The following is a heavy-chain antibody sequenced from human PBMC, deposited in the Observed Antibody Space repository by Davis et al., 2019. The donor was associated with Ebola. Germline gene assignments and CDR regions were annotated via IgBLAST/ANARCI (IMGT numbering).Heavy chain of an antibody. D-gene: IGHD3-3*01. CDR1: GGSISSSSYY. CDR3: ARRRITIFGVVIGTGIRGGMDV. V-gene: IGHV4-39*01. CDR2: IYYSGST. Sequence: SETLSLTCTVSGGSISSSSYYWGWIRQPPGKGLEWIGDIYYSGSTYYNPSLKSRVTISVDTSKNQFSLQLSSVTAADTAVYYCARRRITIFGVVIGTGIRGGMDVWGQGTTVTVSS. J-gene: IGHJ6*02.